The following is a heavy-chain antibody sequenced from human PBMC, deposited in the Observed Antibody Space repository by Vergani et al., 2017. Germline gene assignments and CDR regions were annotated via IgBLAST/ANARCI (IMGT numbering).Heavy chain of an antibody. Sequence: QVQLQQSGPGLVKPSQTLSLTCAISGDSVSSNSAAWNWIRQSTSRGLEWLGRTYYRSKWYNDYAVSVKSRITINPDTSKNQFSLQLNSVTPEDTAVYYCARENPGYCSGGSCYSALGWFDPWGQGTLVTVSS. J-gene: IGHJ5*02. V-gene: IGHV6-1*01. CDR3: ARENPGYCSGGSCYSALGWFDP. CDR2: TYYRSKWYN. CDR1: GDSVSSNSAA. D-gene: IGHD2-15*01.